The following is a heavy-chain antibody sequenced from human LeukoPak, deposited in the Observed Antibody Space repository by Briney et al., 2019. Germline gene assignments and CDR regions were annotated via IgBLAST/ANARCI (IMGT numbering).Heavy chain of an antibody. CDR3: ARTYDFWSGYYFDY. D-gene: IGHD3-3*01. CDR1: GGSISSYY. Sequence: PSETLSLTCTVSGGSISSYYWSWIRQPPGKGLEWIGYIYYSGSTNYNPSLKSRVTISVDTSKNQFSLKLSSATAADTAVYYCARTYDFWSGYYFDYWGQGTLVTVSS. CDR2: IYYSGST. J-gene: IGHJ4*02. V-gene: IGHV4-59*01.